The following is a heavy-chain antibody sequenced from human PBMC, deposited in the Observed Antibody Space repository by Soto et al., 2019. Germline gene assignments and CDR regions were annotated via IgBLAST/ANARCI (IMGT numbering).Heavy chain of an antibody. V-gene: IGHV1-18*01. CDR2: ISAYNGNT. CDR1: GYTFTSYG. J-gene: IGHJ6*02. Sequence: GASVKVSCKASGYTFTSYGISWVRQAPGQGLEWMGWISAYNGNTNYAQKLQGRVTMTTDTSTSTAYMELRSLRSDDTAMYYCARQKYQLLYGDYYYYGMDVWGQGTTVTVSS. CDR3: ARQKYQLLYGDYYYYGMDV. D-gene: IGHD2-2*02.